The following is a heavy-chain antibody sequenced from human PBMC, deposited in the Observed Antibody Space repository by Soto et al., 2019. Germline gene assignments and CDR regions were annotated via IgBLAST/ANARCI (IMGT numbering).Heavy chain of an antibody. D-gene: IGHD6-13*01. J-gene: IGHJ4*02. V-gene: IGHV4-31*03. CDR2: IYYSGST. CDR1: GGSISSGGYY. Sequence: QVQLQESGPGLVKPSQTLSLTCTVSGGSISSGGYYWSWIRQHPGKGLEWIGYIYYSGSTYYNPSPKSRVTISVDTSKNQFSLKLSSVTAADTAVYYCARDRAGALYFDYWGQGTLVTVSS. CDR3: ARDRAGALYFDY.